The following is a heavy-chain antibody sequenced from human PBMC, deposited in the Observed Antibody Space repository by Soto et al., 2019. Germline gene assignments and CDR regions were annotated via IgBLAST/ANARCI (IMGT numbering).Heavy chain of an antibody. J-gene: IGHJ5*02. CDR2: IYWDDDK. CDR1: GFSLSTSGVG. V-gene: IGHV2-5*02. CDR3: AHSSDYYGSGSYNWFDP. D-gene: IGHD3-10*01. Sequence: QITLKESGPPLVKPTQTLTLTCTFSGFSLSTSGVGVGWIRQPPGKALEWLALIYWDDDKRYSPSLKSRLTITKDTSKNQVVLTMTIMDPVDTATYYCAHSSDYYGSGSYNWFDPWGQRTLVTVSS.